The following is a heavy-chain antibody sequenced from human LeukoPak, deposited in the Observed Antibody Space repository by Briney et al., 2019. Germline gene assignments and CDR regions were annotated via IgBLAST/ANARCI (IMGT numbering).Heavy chain of an antibody. J-gene: IGHJ3*02. CDR3: ARDIGLDYNSSSFSSYI. V-gene: IGHV4-4*07. CDR2: IYSGGST. CDR1: GGSFTTHY. D-gene: IGHD6-6*01. Sequence: PSETLSLTCTVSGGSFTTHYWNWFWQPAGKGLEWIGRIYSGGSTNYKSSLKSRVIMSIDTSKRQLSLKLSPVTAADTAIYYCARDIGLDYNSSSFSSYIWGPGTLVIVS.